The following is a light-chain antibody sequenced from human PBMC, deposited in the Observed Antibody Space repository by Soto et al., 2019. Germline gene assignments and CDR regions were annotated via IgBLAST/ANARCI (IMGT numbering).Light chain of an antibody. Sequence: DIQMTQSPSTLSASVGDRVTITCRASQSIDTWLAWYQQKPGKAPKLLIYRASSLESAVPSRFSGSGSGTEFTLTISSLQPDDFSTYYCQRYDTYSGTFGPGTKVDIK. CDR1: QSIDTW. CDR2: RAS. J-gene: IGKJ3*01. CDR3: QRYDTYSGT. V-gene: IGKV1-5*03.